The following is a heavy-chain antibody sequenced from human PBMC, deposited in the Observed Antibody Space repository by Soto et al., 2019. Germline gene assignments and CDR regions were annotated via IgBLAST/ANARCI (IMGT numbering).Heavy chain of an antibody. V-gene: IGHV4-59*02. CDR2: IYHSGDS. J-gene: IGHJ4*02. CDR3: ARTARVLDY. D-gene: IGHD6-6*01. Sequence: SETLSLTCGVSGDSVSNYYWSWIRQPPGKGLECIGYIYHSGDSNYNPSLKSRATISMDTSKNQFSLKLSSVTAADTAVYYCARTARVLDYWGQGTLVTVSS. CDR1: GDSVSNYY.